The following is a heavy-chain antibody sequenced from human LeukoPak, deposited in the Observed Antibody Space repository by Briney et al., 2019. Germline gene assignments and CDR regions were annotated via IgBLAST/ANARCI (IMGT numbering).Heavy chain of an antibody. V-gene: IGHV3-43*01. CDR2: ISWDGGST. CDR3: TSEGSGSYFYNADY. J-gene: IGHJ4*02. CDR1: GFTFDDYT. Sequence: GGSLRLSCAASGFTFDDYTMHWVRQAPGKGLEWVSLISWDGGSTYYADSVNGRFTISRDNSKNSLYLQMNSLRTEDTAVYYCTSEGSGSYFYNADYWGQGTLVTVSS. D-gene: IGHD3-10*01.